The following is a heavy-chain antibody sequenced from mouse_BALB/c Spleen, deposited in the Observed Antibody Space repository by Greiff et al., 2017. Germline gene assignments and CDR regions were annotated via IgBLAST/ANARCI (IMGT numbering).Heavy chain of an antibody. Sequence: LQQPGSELVRPGASVKLSCKASGYTFTSYWMHWVKQRPGQGLEWIGNIYPGSGSTNYDEKFKSKATLTVDTSSSTAYMQLSSLTSEDSAVYYCTRDDGYYEGYFDVWGAGTTVTVSS. CDR1: GYTFTSYW. V-gene: IGHV1S22*01. CDR2: IYPGSGST. CDR3: TRDDGYYEGYFDV. D-gene: IGHD2-3*01. J-gene: IGHJ1*01.